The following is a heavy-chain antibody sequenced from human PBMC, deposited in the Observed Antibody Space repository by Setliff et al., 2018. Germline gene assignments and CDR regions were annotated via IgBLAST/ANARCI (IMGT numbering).Heavy chain of an antibody. V-gene: IGHV3-48*03. D-gene: IGHD2-21*01. Sequence: PGGSLRLSCAASGFTFSSHTMNWVRQGPGKGLEWVAYFSSSGSISYANSVKGRFTISRDNAKNSLYLQMNSLRVEDTAVYYCARAGGGHIVVATFDFDIWGQGTKVTVSS. CDR2: FSSSGSI. J-gene: IGHJ3*02. CDR1: GFTFSSHT. CDR3: ARAGGGHIVVATFDFDI.